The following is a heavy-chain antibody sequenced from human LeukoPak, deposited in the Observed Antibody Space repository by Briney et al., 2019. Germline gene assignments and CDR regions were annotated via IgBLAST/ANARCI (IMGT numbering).Heavy chain of an antibody. CDR2: IIPIFGIA. CDR3: ARGSTYYDGADY. CDR1: GGTFSSYA. D-gene: IGHD3-3*01. J-gene: IGHJ4*02. V-gene: IGHV1-69*04. Sequence: GASVKVSCKASGGTFSSYAISWVRQAPGQGLEWMGRIIPIFGIANYAQKFQGRVTITADKSTSTAYMELRSLRSDDTAVYYCARGSTYYDGADYWGQGTLVTVSS.